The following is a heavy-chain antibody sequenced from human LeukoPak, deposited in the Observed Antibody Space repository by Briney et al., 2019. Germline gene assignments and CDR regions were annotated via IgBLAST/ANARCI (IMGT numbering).Heavy chain of an antibody. CDR1: EFTFSSYG. V-gene: IGHV3-48*02. CDR3: ARDYQWSFDY. D-gene: IGHD2-15*01. CDR2: ISSRSNII. Sequence: GGSLRLSCAASEFTFSSYGMNWVRQAPGKGLEWVSYISSRSNIISYADSVKGRFTISTDNAKNSLYLQMNSLRDENTAVYYCARDYQWSFDYWGQGTLVTVSS. J-gene: IGHJ4*02.